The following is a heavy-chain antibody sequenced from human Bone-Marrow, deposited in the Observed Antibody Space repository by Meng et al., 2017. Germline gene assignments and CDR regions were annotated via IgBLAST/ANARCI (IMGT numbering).Heavy chain of an antibody. CDR2: IYHSGST. J-gene: IGHJ4*02. D-gene: IGHD6-6*01. V-gene: IGHV4-30-2*01. CDR3: ARYSSSSLAFDF. Sequence: QVQLQESGPGLVKPSGTLSLTCAVSGGSISSGGYSWSWIRQPPGKGLEWIGYIYHSGSTYFNPSLKSRVTVSVDRSKNQFSLNLSSVTAADTAVYYCARYSSSSLAFDFWGQGTLVTVSS. CDR1: GGSISSGGYS.